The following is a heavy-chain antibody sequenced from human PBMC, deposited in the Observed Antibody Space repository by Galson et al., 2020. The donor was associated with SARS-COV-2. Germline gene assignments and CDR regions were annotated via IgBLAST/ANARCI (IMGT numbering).Heavy chain of an antibody. D-gene: IGHD2-2*01. Sequence: SETQSLTCTVSGDSISSGGNYWAWIRQPPGKGLEWIGSISYGGGTYYTSSLKGRVTISVDTSQNLFSLKLNPVTAADTAVYFCARHRNRYVDNFGYWGQGTRVNVSS. CDR3: ARHRNRYVDNFGY. V-gene: IGHV4-39*01. CDR1: GDSISSGGNY. CDR2: ISYGGGT. J-gene: IGHJ4*02.